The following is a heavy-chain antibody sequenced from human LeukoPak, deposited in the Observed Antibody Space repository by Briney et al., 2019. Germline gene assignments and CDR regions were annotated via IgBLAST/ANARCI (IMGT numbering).Heavy chain of an antibody. V-gene: IGHV3-23*01. CDR1: GFTFSNAW. CDR3: AKSGRITCDY. J-gene: IGHJ4*02. Sequence: PGGSLRLSCAASGFTFSNAWMSWVRQAPGKGLEWVSDINGSGGSTYYADSVKGRFTISRDNSKNTLYLQMNSLRAEDTAVYYCAKSGRITCDYWGQGTLVTVSS. CDR2: INGSGGST. D-gene: IGHD3-10*01.